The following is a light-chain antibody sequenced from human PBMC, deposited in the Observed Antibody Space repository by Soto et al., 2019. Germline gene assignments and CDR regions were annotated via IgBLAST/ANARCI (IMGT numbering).Light chain of an antibody. J-gene: IGLJ2*01. CDR3: CSYAGGYTPAV. Sequence: QSALTQPRSVSGPPGQSVSISCSGTSSDVGTYNYVSWYQQHPGKAPKLMIYDVSKRPSGVPDRFSGSKSGNTASLTISGLQAEDEADYYCCSYAGGYTPAVFRGGTKLTVL. V-gene: IGLV2-11*01. CDR2: DVS. CDR1: SSDVGTYNY.